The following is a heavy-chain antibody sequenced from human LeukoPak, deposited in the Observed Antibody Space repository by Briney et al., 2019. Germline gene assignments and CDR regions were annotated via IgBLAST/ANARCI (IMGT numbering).Heavy chain of an antibody. D-gene: IGHD4-23*01. CDR3: ARADYGGSDY. CDR1: GASISRDNW. Sequence: SGTLSLTCAVSGASISRDNWWSWVRQPPGKGLEWIGEIHHTWSPNYNPSFKTRVTISVDKSKNQLSLKLSSVTAADTAVYYCARADYGGSDYWGQGTLVTVSS. CDR2: IHHTWSP. J-gene: IGHJ4*02. V-gene: IGHV4-4*02.